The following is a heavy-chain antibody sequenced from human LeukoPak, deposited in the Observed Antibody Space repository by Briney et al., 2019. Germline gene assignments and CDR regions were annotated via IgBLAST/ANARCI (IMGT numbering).Heavy chain of an antibody. V-gene: IGHV4-59*11. J-gene: IGHJ4*02. Sequence: PSENLSLTCTVSGGSISSHYWSWIRQPPGKGLEWIGYIYYSGSTNYNPSLKSRVTISVDTSKNQFSLKLSSVTAADTAVYYCAREGPLAAAGPYYFDYWGQGTLVTVSS. CDR1: GGSISSHY. CDR2: IYYSGST. CDR3: AREGPLAAAGPYYFDY. D-gene: IGHD6-13*01.